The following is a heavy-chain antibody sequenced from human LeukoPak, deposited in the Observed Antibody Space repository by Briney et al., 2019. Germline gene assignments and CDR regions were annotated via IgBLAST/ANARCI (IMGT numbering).Heavy chain of an antibody. V-gene: IGHV1-18*01. CDR1: GYTFTSYG. D-gene: IGHD5-12*01. Sequence: VASVKVSCKASGYTFTSYGISWVRQAPGQGLEWMGWISAYNGHTKYAQKLRGRVTMTTDTSTSIAYMELRSLRSDDTAVYYCARDDVDIVATTQGVYFDYWGQGTLVTVSS. CDR2: ISAYNGHT. CDR3: ARDDVDIVATTQGVYFDY. J-gene: IGHJ4*02.